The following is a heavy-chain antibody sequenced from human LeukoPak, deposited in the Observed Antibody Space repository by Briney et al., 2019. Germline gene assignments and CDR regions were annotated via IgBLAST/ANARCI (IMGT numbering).Heavy chain of an antibody. V-gene: IGHV4-39*01. J-gene: IGHJ5*02. CDR3: ARVVRPAVAGSDWFDP. Sequence: SETLSLTCSVSGGSISSGHYYWAWIRQPPGKGLQWIGSIYYSGTTYNNPSLKSRVTISVDTSKNQFSLNLSSVTAADTAVYYCARVVRPAVAGSDWFDPWGQGTLVTVSS. CDR2: IYYSGTT. D-gene: IGHD6-19*01. CDR1: GGSISSGHYY.